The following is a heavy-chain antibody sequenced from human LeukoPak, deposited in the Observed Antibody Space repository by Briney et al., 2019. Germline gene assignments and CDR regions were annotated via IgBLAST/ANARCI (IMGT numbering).Heavy chain of an antibody. Sequence: GGSLRLSCAASGFTFSSYDMHWVRQATGKGLEWVSAIGTAGDTYYPGSVKGRFTISRENAKSSLYLQMNSLRAGDTAAHYCAREDLARDAFDIWGQGTMVTVSS. D-gene: IGHD3-16*01. CDR2: IGTAGDT. CDR1: GFTFSSYD. V-gene: IGHV3-13*01. J-gene: IGHJ3*02. CDR3: AREDLARDAFDI.